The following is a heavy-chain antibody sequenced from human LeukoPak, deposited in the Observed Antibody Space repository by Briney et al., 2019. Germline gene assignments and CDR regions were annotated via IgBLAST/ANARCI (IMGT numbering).Heavy chain of an antibody. J-gene: IGHJ4*02. CDR1: GFTFSSYW. CDR2: IDYDGSIT. V-gene: IGHV3-74*01. D-gene: IGHD1-7*01. Sequence: GGSLRLSCAASGFTFSSYWIHWVRQVPGKGLVWVSRIDYDGSITNYADSVKGRLTISRDNARNTLYLQMNSLRVDDTAVYYCVKDLGGNYDYWGQGTLVTVSS. CDR3: VKDLGGNYDY.